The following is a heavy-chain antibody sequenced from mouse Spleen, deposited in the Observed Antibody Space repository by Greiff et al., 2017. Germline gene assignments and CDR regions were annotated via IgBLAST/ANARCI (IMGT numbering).Heavy chain of an antibody. CDR2: ISSGSSTI. D-gene: IGHD1-1*01. J-gene: IGHJ4*01. V-gene: IGHV5-17*02. Sequence: EVKLVESGGGLVQPGGSRKLSCAASGFTFSSFGMHWVRQAPEKGLEWVAYISSGSSTIYYADTVKGRFTISRDNPKNTLFLQMTSLRSEDTAMYYCAATVVAYYYAMDYWGQGTSVTVSS. CDR1: GFTFSSFG. CDR3: AATVVAYYYAMDY.